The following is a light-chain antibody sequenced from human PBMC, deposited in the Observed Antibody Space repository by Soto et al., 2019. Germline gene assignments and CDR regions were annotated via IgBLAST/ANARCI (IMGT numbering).Light chain of an antibody. J-gene: IGKJ1*01. CDR3: QQYNNWPQT. V-gene: IGKV3-15*01. CDR2: GAS. CDR1: QSVSNY. Sequence: EIVLTQSPATLCLSPGERATLSCRASQSVSNYLAWYQHKPGQAPRLLIYGASTRATGIPARFSGSGSGTEFTLTISSLQSEDFAVYYCQQYNNWPQTFGQGTKVEIK.